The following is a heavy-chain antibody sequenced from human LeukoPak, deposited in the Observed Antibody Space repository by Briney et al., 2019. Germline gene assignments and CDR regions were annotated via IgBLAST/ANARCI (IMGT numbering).Heavy chain of an antibody. Sequence: SETLSLTCTVSGGSVSSGDYYWSWIRQPPGKGLEWIGYIHYSGSTYYNPSLKSRVSISLDMSRNQFSLKLSSVTAADTAVYYCARNGDDDRWGQGTLVTVSS. CDR1: GGSVSSGDYY. J-gene: IGHJ5*02. CDR2: IHYSGST. V-gene: IGHV4-30-4*01. CDR3: ARNGDDDR. D-gene: IGHD4-17*01.